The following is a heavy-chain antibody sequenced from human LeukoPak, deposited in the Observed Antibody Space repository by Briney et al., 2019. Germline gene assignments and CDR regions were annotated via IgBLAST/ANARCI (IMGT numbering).Heavy chain of an antibody. Sequence: ASVKVSCKASGYTFTHYYLHGLRQAPGQGLEWMGIINPSGGSTSYEQKFQGRVSLTRDTSTSTVYMDLCSLRSEGTAVYYCAREIQGTGSNIDYWGQGTLVTVSS. J-gene: IGHJ4*02. CDR2: INPSGGST. CDR3: AREIQGTGSNIDY. D-gene: IGHD1-26*01. V-gene: IGHV1-46*01. CDR1: GYTFTHYY.